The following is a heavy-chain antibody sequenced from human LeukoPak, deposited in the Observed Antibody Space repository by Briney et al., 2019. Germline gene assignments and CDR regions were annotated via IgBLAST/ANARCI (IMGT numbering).Heavy chain of an antibody. V-gene: IGHV3-21*01. J-gene: IGHJ4*02. CDR2: ISSSSSYI. CDR1: GFTFSSYS. Sequence: GGSLRLSCAASGFTFSSYSMDWVRQAPGKGLEWVSSISSSSSYIYYADSVKGRFTISRDNAKNSLYLQMNSLRAEDTAVYYCARAVPSTYYYDSSGYPDYWGQGTLVTVSS. D-gene: IGHD3-22*01. CDR3: ARAVPSTYYYDSSGYPDY.